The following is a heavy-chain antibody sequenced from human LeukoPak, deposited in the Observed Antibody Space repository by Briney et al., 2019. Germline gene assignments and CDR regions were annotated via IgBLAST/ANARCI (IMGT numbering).Heavy chain of an antibody. CDR3: ARGRLRLTPDY. CDR1: GGSISNYY. J-gene: IGHJ4*02. Sequence: SETLSLTCTVSGGSISNYYWSWIRQPPGKGLEWIGFLYYSGSTTYSPSPKSRVTISVDTSKNQFSLKLSSVTAADTALYYCARGRLRLTPDYWGQGTLVTVSS. CDR2: LYYSGST. D-gene: IGHD2-15*01. V-gene: IGHV4-59*08.